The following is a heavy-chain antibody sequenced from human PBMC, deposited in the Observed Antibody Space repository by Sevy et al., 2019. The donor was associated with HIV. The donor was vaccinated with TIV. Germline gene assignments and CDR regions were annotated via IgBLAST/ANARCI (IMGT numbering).Heavy chain of an antibody. J-gene: IGHJ6*02. CDR3: ARDRVVHNDYIFVAYYYGMDV. CDR1: GFAVSDNC. Sequence: GGSLRLSCAVSGFAVSDNCMSWVRQSPGKGLEWVSVIFSGGRTSYADSVKGRFTVSRDGSKNTLYLKMDNLRAEDTATYYCARDRVVHNDYIFVAYYYGMDVWGQGTTVTVSS. CDR2: IFSGGRT. D-gene: IGHD4-4*01. V-gene: IGHV3-53*01.